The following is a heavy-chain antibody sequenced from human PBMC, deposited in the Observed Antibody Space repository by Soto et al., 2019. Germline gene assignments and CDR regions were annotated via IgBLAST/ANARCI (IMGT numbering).Heavy chain of an antibody. Sequence: EVQLVESGGGLVKPGGSLRLSCTASGFAFNTYSMNWVRQAPGKGLEWVSSINADSTYIYYADSLRGRITISRANAKDSLFLQMNSLRPDDTAVYYCVRALGRYFRAGYMDLWGDGATVTVSS. CDR3: VRALGRYFRAGYMDL. CDR1: GFAFNTYS. D-gene: IGHD3-10*02. J-gene: IGHJ6*03. CDR2: INADSTYI. V-gene: IGHV3-21*02.